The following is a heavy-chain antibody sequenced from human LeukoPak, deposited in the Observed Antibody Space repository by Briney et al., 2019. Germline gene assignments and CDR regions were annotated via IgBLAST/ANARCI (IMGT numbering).Heavy chain of an antibody. V-gene: IGHV1-2*02. CDR2: INPNSGGT. CDR3: ASPVSSGPLGSGMAV. CDR1: RYTFTGYY. J-gene: IGHJ6*02. D-gene: IGHD6-19*01. Sequence: SVKLFCKASRYTFTGYYTYWVRHAPGQGLEWMGWINPNSGGTSYAQNFQGRLTVTRDTSISTAYVEQRRLRSDDSAVYYCASPVSSGPLGSGMAVWGQGTTVTVSS.